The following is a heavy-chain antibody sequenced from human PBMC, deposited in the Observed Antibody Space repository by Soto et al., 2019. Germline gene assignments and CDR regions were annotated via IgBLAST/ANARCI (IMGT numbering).Heavy chain of an antibody. V-gene: IGHV3-30*18. J-gene: IGHJ6*02. CDR2: ISYDGSNK. Sequence: PWCCLKLCCAASGFSVSIYGVHWNRQAPSKELEWVAVISYDGSNKYYADSVKGRFTISRDNSKNTLYLQMNSLRAEDTAVYYCAKYLLCSCGRSCYHYGLDVWGQGTTVTVSS. CDR3: AKYLLCSCGRSCYHYGLDV. D-gene: IGHD6-13*01. CDR1: GFSVSIYG.